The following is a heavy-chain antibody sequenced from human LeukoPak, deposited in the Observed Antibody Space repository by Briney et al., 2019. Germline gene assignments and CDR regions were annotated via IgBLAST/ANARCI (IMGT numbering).Heavy chain of an antibody. V-gene: IGHV3-66*01. CDR1: GFTVSSNY. Sequence: GGSLRLSCAASGFTVSSNYMSWVRQAPGKGLEWVSVIYSGGSTYYADSVKGRFTISRDNSKNTLYLQMNSLRAEDTAVYYCAKDSRSGYCSSTSCYSDYWGQGTLVTVSS. D-gene: IGHD2-2*01. CDR2: IYSGGST. J-gene: IGHJ4*02. CDR3: AKDSRSGYCSSTSCYSDY.